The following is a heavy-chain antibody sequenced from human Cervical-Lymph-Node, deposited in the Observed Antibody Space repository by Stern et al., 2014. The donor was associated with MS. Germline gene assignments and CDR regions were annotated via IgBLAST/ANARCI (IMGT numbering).Heavy chain of an antibody. CDR2: VYWYDDS. V-gene: IGHV2-5*01. J-gene: IGHJ2*01. D-gene: IGHD5-24*01. CDR1: GFALTTSGVG. CDR3: AHTYNQLNFWYFDL. Sequence: ESGPTLVKPTQTLTLTCTFSGFALTTSGVGVGWIRQPPGKALEWLGLVYWYDDSRYSPSLKSRLTITQDISKNQVVLTMTNMDPVDTATYYCAHTYNQLNFWYFDLWGRGTLVTVSS.